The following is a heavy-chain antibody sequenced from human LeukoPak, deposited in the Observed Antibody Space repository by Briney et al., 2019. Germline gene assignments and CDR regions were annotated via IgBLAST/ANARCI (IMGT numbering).Heavy chain of an antibody. D-gene: IGHD2/OR15-2a*01. V-gene: IGHV3-15*01. J-gene: IGHJ6*03. CDR1: GFTFDKAW. Sequence: GGSLRLSCAASGFTFDKAWMTWVRQAPGKGLEWVGRIKSKIHGGTIDYAAPVKGRFTISRDDSENTVYLQMSSLRTEDTAMYYCARDQYSGGYYYYMDVWGKGTTVTVSS. CDR2: IKSKIHGGTI. CDR3: ARDQYSGGYYYYMDV.